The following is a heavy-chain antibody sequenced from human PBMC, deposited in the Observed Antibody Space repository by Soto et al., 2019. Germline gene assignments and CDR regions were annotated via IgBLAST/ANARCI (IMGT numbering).Heavy chain of an antibody. J-gene: IGHJ4*02. CDR3: ARESSSTVTTGGGGSAKDY. CDR2: ISYDGTNR. D-gene: IGHD4-17*01. V-gene: IGHV3-30-3*01. Sequence: QVHLVESGGGVVQPGRSLRLSCAASGLTFSNYAMHWVRQAPGKGLEWVAFISYDGTNRCYQDSVKGRFTISRDNSKNTLYLQMNSLKTEDTAVYYCARESSSTVTTGGGGSAKDYWGQGTLVTVSS. CDR1: GLTFSNYA.